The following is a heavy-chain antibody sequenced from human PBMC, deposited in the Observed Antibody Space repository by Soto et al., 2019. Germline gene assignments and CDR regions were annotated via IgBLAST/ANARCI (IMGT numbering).Heavy chain of an antibody. J-gene: IGHJ4*02. D-gene: IGHD6-6*01. CDR2: IYSGGTT. CDR3: AREPGSSGGDY. V-gene: IGHV3-53*01. Sequence: GSLRLSCAASGFSVSINYMSWVRQAPGKGLEWVSVIYSGGTTYYADSVKGRFTISRDNSKNTLYLQMSSLRAEDTAVYYCAREPGSSGGDYWGQGTLVTVSS. CDR1: GFSVSINY.